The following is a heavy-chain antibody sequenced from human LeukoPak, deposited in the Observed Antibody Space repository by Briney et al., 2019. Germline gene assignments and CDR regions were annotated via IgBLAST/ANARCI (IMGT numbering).Heavy chain of an antibody. J-gene: IGHJ4*02. CDR3: ARLDGSGYYGAY. Sequence: SETLSLTCIVPGASTSSSLYYWGWIRQSPGKGLEWIGNIYYSGSTYYNPSLKSRVTISVDTSKDQLSLKLSSVTAADTAVYYCARLDGSGYYGAYWGQGTLVTVSS. CDR1: GASTSSSLYY. V-gene: IGHV4-39*01. CDR2: IYYSGST. D-gene: IGHD3-22*01.